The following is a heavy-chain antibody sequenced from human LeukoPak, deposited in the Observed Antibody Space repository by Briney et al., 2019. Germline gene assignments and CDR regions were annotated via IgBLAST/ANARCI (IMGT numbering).Heavy chain of an antibody. CDR1: GGSISSSSYY. CDR3: ARDRGWLHNYDNSGYHFDY. Sequence: PSETLSLTCTVSGGSISSSSYYWGWIRQPPGKGLEWIGYIYYSGSTYYHPSLKSRVTISVDTSKNQFSLKLSSVTAADTAVYYCARDRGWLHNYDNSGYHFDYWGQGTLVTVSS. D-gene: IGHD3-22*01. V-gene: IGHV4-30-4*08. CDR2: IYYSGST. J-gene: IGHJ4*02.